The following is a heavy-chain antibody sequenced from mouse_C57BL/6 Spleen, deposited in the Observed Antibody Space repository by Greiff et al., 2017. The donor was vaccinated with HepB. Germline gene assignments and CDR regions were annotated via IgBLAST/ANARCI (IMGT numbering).Heavy chain of an antibody. CDR2: INPNNGGT. Sequence: LVKPGASVKISCKASGYTFTDYYMNWVKQSHGKSLEWIGDINPNNGGTSYNQKFKGKATLTVDKSSSTAYMELRSLTSEDSAVYYCAKGGDYGSSFYFDYWGQGTTLTVSS. D-gene: IGHD1-1*01. J-gene: IGHJ2*01. V-gene: IGHV1-26*01. CDR1: GYTFTDYY. CDR3: AKGGDYGSSFYFDY.